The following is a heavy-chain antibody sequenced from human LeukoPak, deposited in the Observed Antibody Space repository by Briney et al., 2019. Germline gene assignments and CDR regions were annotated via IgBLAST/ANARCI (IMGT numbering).Heavy chain of an antibody. Sequence: ASVKVSCKASGYTFTSYYMHWVRQAPGQGLEWMGIINPSGGSTSYAQKFQGRVTMTRDMSTSTVYMELSSLRSEDTAVYYCARDRSERFGESKYYFDYWGQGTLVTVSS. CDR1: GYTFTSYY. V-gene: IGHV1-46*01. CDR2: INPSGGST. D-gene: IGHD3-10*01. CDR3: ARDRSERFGESKYYFDY. J-gene: IGHJ4*02.